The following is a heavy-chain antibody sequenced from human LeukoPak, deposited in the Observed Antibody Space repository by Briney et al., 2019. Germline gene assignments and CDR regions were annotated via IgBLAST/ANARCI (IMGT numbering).Heavy chain of an antibody. Sequence: ASVKVSCKASGGTFSSYAISWVRQAPGQGLEWMGRINPNSGDTIYARKFQGRVTMTRDTSISTAYMELSRLRSDDTAVYYCARDYCSSTSCLFDYWGQGTLVTVSS. J-gene: IGHJ4*02. D-gene: IGHD2-2*01. V-gene: IGHV1-2*06. CDR3: ARDYCSSTSCLFDY. CDR1: GGTFSSYA. CDR2: INPNSGDT.